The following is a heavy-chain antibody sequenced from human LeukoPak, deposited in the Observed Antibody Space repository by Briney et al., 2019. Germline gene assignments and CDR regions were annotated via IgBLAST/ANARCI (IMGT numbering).Heavy chain of an antibody. J-gene: IGHJ6*02. D-gene: IGHD2-21*01. CDR1: GFTFRSHG. CDR2: TWYDGDNK. CDR3: ARSVIQGVYCGMDV. V-gene: IGHV3-33*07. Sequence: GGSLRLSCAASGFTFRSHGMYWVRQAPGKGLEWVAVTWYDGDNKNYGDSVKGRFTISRDNSKNTLFLQMNSLRAEDTAVYYCARSVIQGVYCGMDVWGQGTTVTVSS.